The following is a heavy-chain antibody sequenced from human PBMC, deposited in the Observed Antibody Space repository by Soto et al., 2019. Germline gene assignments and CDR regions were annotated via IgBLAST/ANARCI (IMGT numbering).Heavy chain of an antibody. CDR3: ARATETAMVPYYYYYGMDV. D-gene: IGHD5-18*01. J-gene: IGHJ6*02. Sequence: QVQLVQSGAEVKKPGASVKVSCKASGYTFNGYYMHWVRQAPGQGPEWMGWINPNSGGTNYAQKFQGWVTMTRDTSISTAYMELSRLRYDDTAVYYGARATETAMVPYYYYYGMDVWGQGTTVTVSS. CDR2: INPNSGGT. CDR1: GYTFNGYY. V-gene: IGHV1-2*04.